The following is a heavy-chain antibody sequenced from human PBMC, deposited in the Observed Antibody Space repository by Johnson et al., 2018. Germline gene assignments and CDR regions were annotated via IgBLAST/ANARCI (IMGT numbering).Heavy chain of an antibody. CDR3: VRDIHYAFDL. CDR2: IRSDRDDT. D-gene: IGHD2-21*01. V-gene: IGHV3-48*02. Sequence: VQLVESGGGLVQPGGSRRLSCAASGFSFSSYSMNWVRQAPGKGLEWISYIRSDRDDTCYPDSGRGRFIMSRNSAKDSVYLQMNSLRDEDTAVYYCVRDIHYAFDLWGQGTMITVSS. CDR1: GFSFSSYS. J-gene: IGHJ3*01.